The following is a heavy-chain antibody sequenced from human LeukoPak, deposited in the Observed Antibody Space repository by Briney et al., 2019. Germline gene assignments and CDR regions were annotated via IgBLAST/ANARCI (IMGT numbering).Heavy chain of an antibody. CDR3: ARDGRYCSGGSCYLDY. D-gene: IGHD2-15*01. CDR1: GFTFSSYS. Sequence: PGGSLRLSCAASGFTFSSYSMNWVRQAPGKGLEWVSYISSSGSTIYYADSVKGRFTISRDNAKNSLYLQMNSLRAEDTAVYYCARDGRYCSGGSCYLDYWGQGTLVTVSS. J-gene: IGHJ4*02. CDR2: ISSSGSTI. V-gene: IGHV3-48*04.